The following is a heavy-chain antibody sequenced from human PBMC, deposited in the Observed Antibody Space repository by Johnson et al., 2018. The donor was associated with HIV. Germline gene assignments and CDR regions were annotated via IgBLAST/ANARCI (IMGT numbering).Heavy chain of an antibody. V-gene: IGHV3-7*05. D-gene: IGHD2-8*01. J-gene: IGHJ3*02. CDR1: GFTFSSYW. Sequence: VQVVESGGGLVQPGGSLRLSCAASGFTFSSYWMSWVRQAPGKGLEWVANIKHDGSYKSYGDSVKGRFNISRENAKNSLFLQLNSLRAEDTAVYYCARESTNLYDVDIWGQGTMVSVSS. CDR3: ARESTNLYDVDI. CDR2: IKHDGSYK.